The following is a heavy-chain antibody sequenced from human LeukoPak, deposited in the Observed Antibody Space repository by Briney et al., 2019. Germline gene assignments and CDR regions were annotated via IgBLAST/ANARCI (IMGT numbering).Heavy chain of an antibody. CDR1: GGSISSYY. Sequence: SETLSLTCTVSGGSISSYYWSWIRQPPGKGLEWIGYIYYSGSTNYNPSLKSRVTISVDTSKNQFSLKLSSVTAADTAVYYCAREHGGEGSLLEDYWGQGTLVTVSS. CDR2: IYYSGST. V-gene: IGHV4-59*01. CDR3: AREHGGEGSLLEDY. J-gene: IGHJ4*02. D-gene: IGHD2-21*01.